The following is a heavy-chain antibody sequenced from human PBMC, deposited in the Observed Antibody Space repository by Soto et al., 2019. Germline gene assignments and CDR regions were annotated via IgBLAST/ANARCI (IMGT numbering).Heavy chain of an antibody. CDR2: IYSGGST. J-gene: IGHJ6*03. Sequence: GGSLRLSCAASGFTVSSNYMSWVRQAPGKGLEWVSVIYSGGSTYYADSVKGRFTISRDNSKNTLYLQMNSLRAEDTAVYYCARAQPDFWSGYGQGGAIWGAAVAYYYYMDVWGKGTTVTVSS. D-gene: IGHD3-3*01. V-gene: IGHV3-66*01. CDR1: GFTVSSNY. CDR3: ARAQPDFWSGYGQGGAIWGAAVAYYYYMDV.